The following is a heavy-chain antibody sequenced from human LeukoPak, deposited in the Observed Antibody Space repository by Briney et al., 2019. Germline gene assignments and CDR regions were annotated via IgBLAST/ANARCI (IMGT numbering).Heavy chain of an antibody. D-gene: IGHD3-10*01. J-gene: IGHJ4*02. CDR3: ASRRGFDD. V-gene: IGHV3-48*02. Sequence: PGGSLRLSCSASGFTSSSYTMNWIRQAPGKGLEWVSSISPGSSMMHYADSVRGRFTISRDNAKNSLYLQMNSLRDEDTAVYYCASRRGFDDWGQGTLVTVSS. CDR2: ISPGSSMM. CDR1: GFTSSSYT.